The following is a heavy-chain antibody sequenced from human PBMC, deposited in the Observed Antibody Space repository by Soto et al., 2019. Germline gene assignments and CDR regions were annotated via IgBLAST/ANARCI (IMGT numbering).Heavy chain of an antibody. Sequence: QVQLVQSGAEVKKPGASVKVSCKASGYTFTSYAMHWVRQAPGQRLEWMGWINAGNGNTKYSQKFQGRVTITRDTSASTAYMELSSLRSEDTAVYYCARYRTVVTRYYYYGMDVWGQGTTVTVSS. CDR2: INAGNGNT. D-gene: IGHD2-21*02. V-gene: IGHV1-3*01. J-gene: IGHJ6*02. CDR3: ARYRTVVTRYYYYGMDV. CDR1: GYTFTSYA.